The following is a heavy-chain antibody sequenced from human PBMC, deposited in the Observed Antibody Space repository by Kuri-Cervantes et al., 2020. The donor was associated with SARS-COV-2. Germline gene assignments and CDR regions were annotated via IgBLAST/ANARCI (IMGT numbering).Heavy chain of an antibody. D-gene: IGHD1-26*01. CDR3: AKASIVGATYLDY. V-gene: IGHV4-39*01. CDR1: GGSFSSYY. J-gene: IGHJ4*02. CDR2: IYYSGST. Sequence: SETLSLTCAVYGGSFSSYYWGWIRQPPGKGLEWIGSIYYSGSTYYNPSLKSRVTISVDTSKNQFSLKLSSVTAADTAVYYCAKASIVGATYLDYWGQGTLVTVSS.